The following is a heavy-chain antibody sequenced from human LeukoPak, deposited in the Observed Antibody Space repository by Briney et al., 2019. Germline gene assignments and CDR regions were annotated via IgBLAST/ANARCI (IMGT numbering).Heavy chain of an antibody. CDR2: IKSKTDGGTT. Sequence: NSGGSLRLSCAASGFTFSNAWMSWVRQAPGKGLEWVGRIKSKTDGGTTDCAAPVKGRFTISRDDSKNTLYLQMNSLKTEDTAVYYCTTVRHSSSWAAFDYWGQGTLVTVSS. J-gene: IGHJ4*02. CDR3: TTVRHSSSWAAFDY. CDR1: GFTFSNAW. V-gene: IGHV3-15*01. D-gene: IGHD6-13*01.